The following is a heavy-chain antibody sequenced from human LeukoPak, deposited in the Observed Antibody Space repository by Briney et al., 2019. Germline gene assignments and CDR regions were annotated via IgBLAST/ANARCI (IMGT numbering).Heavy chain of an antibody. CDR1: GGSFSGYY. CDR2: INHSGST. V-gene: IGHV4-34*01. D-gene: IGHD2-2*01. Sequence: PSETLSLTCAVYGGSFSGYYWSWIRQPPGKGLEWIGEINHSGSTNYNPSLKSRVTISVDTSKNQFSLKLSSVTAADTAVYYCARSRFGVVVPASRYGMDVWGQGITVTVSS. CDR3: ARSRFGVVVPASRYGMDV. J-gene: IGHJ6*02.